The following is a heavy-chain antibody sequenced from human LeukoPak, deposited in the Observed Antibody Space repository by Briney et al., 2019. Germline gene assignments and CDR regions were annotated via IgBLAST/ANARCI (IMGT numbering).Heavy chain of an antibody. CDR2: ISYDGSNK. CDR1: GFTFSSYG. D-gene: IGHD3-9*01. Sequence: GRSLRLSCAASGFTFSSYGMHGVRQAPGKGLEWVAVISYDGSNKYYADSVKGRFTIYRDNSKNTLYLQMNSLRAEDTAVYYCSKVLRYFDWLSGYFDYWGQGTLVTVSS. CDR3: SKVLRYFDWLSGYFDY. J-gene: IGHJ4*02. V-gene: IGHV3-30*18.